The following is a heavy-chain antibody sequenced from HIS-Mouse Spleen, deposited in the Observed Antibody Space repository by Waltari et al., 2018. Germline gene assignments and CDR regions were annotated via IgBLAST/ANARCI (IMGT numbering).Heavy chain of an antibody. CDR3: TLRLAD. D-gene: IGHD6-6*01. V-gene: IGHV3-15*01. CDR1: GLPSGTPG. Sequence: EFQLVDSGGGLVKPGGSFSFSCSASGLPSGTPGMSWVRQVPGKGLEWVGRIKSKTDGGTTDYAAPVKGRFTISRDDSKNTLYLQMNSLKTEDTAVYYCTLRLADWGQGTLVTVSS. CDR2: IKSKTDGGTT. J-gene: IGHJ4*02.